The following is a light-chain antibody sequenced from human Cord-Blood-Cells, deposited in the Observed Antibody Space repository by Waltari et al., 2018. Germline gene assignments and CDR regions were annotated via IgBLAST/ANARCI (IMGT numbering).Light chain of an antibody. V-gene: IGLV2-14*01. J-gene: IGLJ3*02. CDR3: SSYTSSSTFWV. Sequence: QSALTQPASVSGSPGQSITISCTGTSSDVGGYNYVSWYQQHPGKAPKLMIYDVSKRASGVSNRSFGSKSGNTASLTISGLQAEDEADYYCSSYTSSSTFWVFGGGTKLTVL. CDR1: SSDVGGYNY. CDR2: DVS.